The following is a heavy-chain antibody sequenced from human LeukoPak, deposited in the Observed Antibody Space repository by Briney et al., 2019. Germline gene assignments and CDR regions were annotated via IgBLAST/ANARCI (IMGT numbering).Heavy chain of an antibody. J-gene: IGHJ5*02. D-gene: IGHD2-2*01. V-gene: IGHV1-69*05. Sequence: GASVKVSCKASGGTFSSYAISWVRQAPGQGLEWMGGIIPIFGTANYAQKFQGRVTITRNTSISTAYMELSSLRSEDTAVYYCARAVPAANWFDPWGQGTLVTVSS. CDR3: ARAVPAANWFDP. CDR1: GGTFSSYA. CDR2: IIPIFGTA.